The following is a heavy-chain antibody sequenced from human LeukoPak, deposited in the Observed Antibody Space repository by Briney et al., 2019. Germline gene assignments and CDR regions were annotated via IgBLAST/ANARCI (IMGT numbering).Heavy chain of an antibody. D-gene: IGHD3-10*01. Sequence: GRSLRLSCAASGFTFSSYSMNWVRQAPGKGLEWVSYISSSNSTIYYADSVKGRFTISRDNAKNSLYLQMNSLRDEDTAVYYCARDRGFGELSPNWFDPWGQGTLVTVSS. J-gene: IGHJ5*02. CDR2: ISSSNSTI. CDR1: GFTFSSYS. CDR3: ARDRGFGELSPNWFDP. V-gene: IGHV3-48*02.